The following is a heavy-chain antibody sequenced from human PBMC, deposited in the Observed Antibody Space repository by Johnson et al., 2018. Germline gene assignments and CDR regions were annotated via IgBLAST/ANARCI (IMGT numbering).Heavy chain of an antibody. CDR3: AKIRGEGYYYYMDV. CDR1: GFTFSSYG. D-gene: IGHD3-3*01. CDR2: VSYDGRNK. V-gene: IGHV3-30*18. Sequence: VQLLESGGGVVQPGRSLRLCCAASGFTFSSYGMHWVRQAPGKGLEWVAVVSYDGRNKYYADSVTGRFTISRDNSKNTLYLHMNSLRAEDTAVYYCAKIRGEGYYYYMDVWGKGTTVTVSS. J-gene: IGHJ6*03.